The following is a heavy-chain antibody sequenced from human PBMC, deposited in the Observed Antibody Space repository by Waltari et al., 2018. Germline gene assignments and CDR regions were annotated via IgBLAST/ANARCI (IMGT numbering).Heavy chain of an antibody. CDR2: INHSGST. Sequence: QVQLQQWGAGLLKPSETLSLTCAVYGGSFSGYYWSWIRKPPGKGLEWIGEINHSGSTNYNPSLKRRVTISVDTSKNQFSLKLSSVTAADTAVYYCARGHRYYDSSGYGRWFDPWGQGTLVTVSS. CDR3: ARGHRYYDSSGYGRWFDP. D-gene: IGHD3-22*01. CDR1: GGSFSGYY. J-gene: IGHJ5*02. V-gene: IGHV4-34*01.